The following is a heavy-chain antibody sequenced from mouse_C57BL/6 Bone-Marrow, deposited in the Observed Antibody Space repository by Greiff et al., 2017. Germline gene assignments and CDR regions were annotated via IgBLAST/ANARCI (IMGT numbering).Heavy chain of an antibody. Sequence: QVQLQQSGPELVKPGASVKLSCKASGYTFTSYDINWVKQRPGQGLEWIGWIYPGDGSTKYNEKFKGKATLTVDTSSSTAYMELHSLTAEDSAVYFCARGATVVAKDYWGQGTTLTVSS. CDR1: GYTFTSYD. D-gene: IGHD1-1*01. CDR3: ARGATVVAKDY. V-gene: IGHV1-85*01. J-gene: IGHJ2*01. CDR2: IYPGDGST.